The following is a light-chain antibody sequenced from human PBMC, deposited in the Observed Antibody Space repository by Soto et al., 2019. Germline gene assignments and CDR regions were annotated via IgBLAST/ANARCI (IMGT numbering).Light chain of an antibody. J-gene: IGLJ1*01. CDR2: GVH. Sequence: QSALTQPISVSGAPGQSFTISCTGNSNDIGTEDYVCWYQQHPGKAPKLLIHGVHTRSPGISGRFSASKSGLTASLTISGLQAEDEADYDCTAFAAKRVYLFGPGTKVTV. V-gene: IGLV2-14*01. CDR1: SNDIGTEDY. CDR3: TAFAAKRVYL.